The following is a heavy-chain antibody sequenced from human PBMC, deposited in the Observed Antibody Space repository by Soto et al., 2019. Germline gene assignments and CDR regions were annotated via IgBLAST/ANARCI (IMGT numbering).Heavy chain of an antibody. D-gene: IGHD6-13*01. CDR3: ARRLLPGILYIGAAFDI. J-gene: IGHJ3*02. V-gene: IGHV3-30-3*01. Sequence: QVQLVESGGGVVQPGRSLRLSCAASGFTFSSYAMHWVRQAPGKGLEWVAVISYDGSNKYYADSVKGRFTISRDNSKNTLYLQMNSLRAEDTAVYYCARRLLPGILYIGAAFDIWGQGTMVTVSS. CDR2: ISYDGSNK. CDR1: GFTFSSYA.